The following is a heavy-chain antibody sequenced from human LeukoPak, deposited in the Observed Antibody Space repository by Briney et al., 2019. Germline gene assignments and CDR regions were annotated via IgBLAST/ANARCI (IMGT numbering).Heavy chain of an antibody. CDR2: ISAYNGNT. Sequence: GASVKVSCKASGYTFTSYGISWVRQAPGQGLEWMGWISAYNGNTNYAQKLQGRVTMTTDTSTSTAYMELRSLRSDDTAVYYCARDQDHYYDSSGYYEWRYYFDYWGQGTLVTVSS. CDR1: GYTFTSYG. D-gene: IGHD3-22*01. V-gene: IGHV1-18*01. CDR3: ARDQDHYYDSSGYYEWRYYFDY. J-gene: IGHJ4*02.